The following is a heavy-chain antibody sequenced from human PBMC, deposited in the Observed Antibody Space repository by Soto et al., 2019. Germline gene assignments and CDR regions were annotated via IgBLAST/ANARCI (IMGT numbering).Heavy chain of an antibody. CDR2: INAGNGNT. V-gene: IGHV1-3*01. Sequence: ASVKVSCKASGYTFTSYAMHWVRQAPGQRLEWMGWINAGNGNTKYSQKFQGRVTITRDTSASTAYMELSSLRSEDTAVYYCARDLVREQLAYYYYYGMDVWGQGTTVTVSS. CDR3: ARDLVREQLAYYYYYGMDV. CDR1: GYTFTSYA. D-gene: IGHD6-13*01. J-gene: IGHJ6*02.